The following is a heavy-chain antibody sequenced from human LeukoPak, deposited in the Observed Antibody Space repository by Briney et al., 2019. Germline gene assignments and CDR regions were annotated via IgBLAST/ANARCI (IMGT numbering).Heavy chain of an antibody. CDR3: ARAGRGYSYGEN. V-gene: IGHV4-34*01. J-gene: IGHJ4*02. CDR1: GGSFSGYY. CDR2: INHSGST. Sequence: SETLSLTCAVYGGSFSGYYWSWIRQPPGKGLEWIGEINHSGSTTYNPSLKSRVTISVDTSKNQFSLKLSSVTAADTAVYYCARAGRGYSYGENWGQGTLVTVSS. D-gene: IGHD5-18*01.